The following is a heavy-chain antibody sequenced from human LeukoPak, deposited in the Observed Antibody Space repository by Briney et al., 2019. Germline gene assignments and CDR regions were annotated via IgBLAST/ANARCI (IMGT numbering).Heavy chain of an antibody. CDR2: IWYDGSNK. Sequence: PGGSLRLSCAASGFTFSSYGMHWVRQAPGEGLEWVAAIWYDGSNKYYADSVKGRLTISRDNSESTLYLQMNSLRTEDTAVYYCGRNAYYDSSGYFDYWGQGTLVTVSS. J-gene: IGHJ4*02. CDR1: GFTFSSYG. V-gene: IGHV3-33*01. CDR3: GRNAYYDSSGYFDY. D-gene: IGHD3-22*01.